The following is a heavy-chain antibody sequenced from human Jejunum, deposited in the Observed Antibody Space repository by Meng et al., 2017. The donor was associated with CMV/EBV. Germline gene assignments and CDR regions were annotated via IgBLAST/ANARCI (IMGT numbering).Heavy chain of an antibody. CDR2: ISPYNGNT. Sequence: QVKLVQFGAEVKKPGASVTVSCKASEYTFYTHAIRWVRQAPGQGLEWMGWISPYNGNTKYAQNLQGRVTLTTDISTSTAYMELRSLRSDDTAVYYCARKLRGGGWFDPWGQGTLVTVSS. V-gene: IGHV1-18*01. J-gene: IGHJ5*02. CDR1: EYTFYTHA. CDR3: ARKLRGGGWFDP. D-gene: IGHD3-16*01.